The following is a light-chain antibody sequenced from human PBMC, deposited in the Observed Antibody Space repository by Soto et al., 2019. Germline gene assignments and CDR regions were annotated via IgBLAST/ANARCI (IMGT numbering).Light chain of an antibody. V-gene: IGKV3-11*01. CDR3: QQRINWPLT. Sequence: EIVLTQSPDTLSLSPGERATLSCRASQSVSSYLAWYQQKPGQDPRLLIYDASNRATGIPARFSGSGSVTDFTLTISSLEPEDFAVYYCQQRINWPLTFGGGTKVEIK. CDR2: DAS. CDR1: QSVSSY. J-gene: IGKJ4*01.